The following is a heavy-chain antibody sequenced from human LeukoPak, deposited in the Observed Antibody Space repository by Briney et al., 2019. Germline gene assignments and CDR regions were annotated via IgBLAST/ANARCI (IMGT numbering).Heavy chain of an antibody. CDR2: ISAYNGFT. V-gene: IGHV1-18*01. Sequence: ASVKVSCKASGDTFTKYDISWVRQAPGQGLEWMGWISAYNGFTKYAQKFQGRVTMTTDTSTSTAYMELRSLRSDDTAVYYCATFFSSKKTKTMDVWGQGTTVTVSS. CDR1: GDTFTKYD. D-gene: IGHD3-3*02. CDR3: ATFFSSKKTKTMDV. J-gene: IGHJ6*02.